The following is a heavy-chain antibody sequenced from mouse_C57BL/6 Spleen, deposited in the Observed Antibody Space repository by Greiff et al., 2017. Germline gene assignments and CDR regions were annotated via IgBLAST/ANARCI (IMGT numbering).Heavy chain of an antibody. D-gene: IGHD2-3*01. J-gene: IGHJ2*01. CDR3: ARDAGGYDGYFDY. V-gene: IGHV5-4*01. CDR1: GFTFSSYA. Sequence: EVQGVESGGGLVKPGGSLKLSCAASGFTFSSYAMSWVRQTPEKRLEWVATISDGGSYTYYPDNVKGRFTISRDNAKNNLYLQMSHLKSEDTAMYYCARDAGGYDGYFDYWGQGTTLTVSS. CDR2: ISDGGSYT.